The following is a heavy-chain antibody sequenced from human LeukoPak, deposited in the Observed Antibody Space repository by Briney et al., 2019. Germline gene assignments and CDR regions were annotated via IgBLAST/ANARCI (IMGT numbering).Heavy chain of an antibody. D-gene: IGHD6-19*01. CDR1: GFTFSSYR. Sequence: PGGSLRLSCADSGFTFSSYRMKWVRQAPGKGLKWVSYISSSSSTIYYADSVKGRFTISRDNAKNSLYLQMNSLRDEDTAVYYCARGSEYSSGWLSDYWGQGTLVTVSS. CDR3: ARGSEYSSGWLSDY. J-gene: IGHJ4*02. CDR2: ISSSSSTI. V-gene: IGHV3-48*02.